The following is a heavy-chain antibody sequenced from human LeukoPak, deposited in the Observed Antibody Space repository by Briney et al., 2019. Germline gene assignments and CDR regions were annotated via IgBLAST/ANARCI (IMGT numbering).Heavy chain of an antibody. Sequence: SQTLSLTCAISGDSVSSNSAAWNWIRQSPSRGLEWLGRTYYRSKWYYDYAVSVKSRITINPDTSKNQFSLQLKSVTPGDTAVYYCARAVAAGPHWFDPWGQGTLVTVSS. D-gene: IGHD6-13*01. CDR3: ARAVAAGPHWFDP. J-gene: IGHJ5*02. V-gene: IGHV6-1*01. CDR1: GDSVSSNSAA. CDR2: TYYRSKWYY.